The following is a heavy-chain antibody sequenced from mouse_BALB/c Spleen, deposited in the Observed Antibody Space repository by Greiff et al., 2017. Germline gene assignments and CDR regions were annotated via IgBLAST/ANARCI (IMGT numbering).Heavy chain of an antibody. CDR1: GYAFSSSW. J-gene: IGHJ4*01. CDR3: ARYGGYYVDY. V-gene: IGHV1-82*01. Sequence: QVQLQQSGPELVKPGASVTISCKASGYAFSSSWMNWVKQRPGQGLEWIGRIYPGDGDTNYNGKFKGKATLTADKSSSTAYMQLSSLTSVDSAVYFCARYGGYYVDYWGQGTSVTVSS. CDR2: IYPGDGDT. D-gene: IGHD2-3*01.